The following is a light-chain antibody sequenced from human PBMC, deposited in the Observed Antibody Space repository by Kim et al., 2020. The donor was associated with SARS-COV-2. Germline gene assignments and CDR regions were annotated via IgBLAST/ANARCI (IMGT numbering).Light chain of an antibody. CDR2: DVT. J-gene: IGLJ1*01. Sequence: GQSITISCTGTSSDIGAYNYVSWYQQHPGKAPKLMIYDVTKRPSGVSDRISGSKSGNTASLTISGLQAEDEADYYCSSCTSTNTYVFGAGTKVTVL. V-gene: IGLV2-14*03. CDR3: SSCTSTNTYV. CDR1: SSDIGAYNY.